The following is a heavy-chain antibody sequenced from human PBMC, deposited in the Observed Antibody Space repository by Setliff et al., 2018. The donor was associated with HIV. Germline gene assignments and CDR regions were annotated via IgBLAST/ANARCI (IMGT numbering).Heavy chain of an antibody. J-gene: IGHJ4*02. Sequence: PSETLSLTCTVSGGSITSGSYYWSWIRQPAGKGLEWIGRIYSNGRTTHNPSLKSRVTISRDTSENQFSLRLSSVTAADTAVYYCARGSYTVRIDYWGQGTQVTV. CDR1: GGSITSGSYY. CDR2: IYSNGRT. CDR3: ARGSYTVRIDY. V-gene: IGHV4-61*02. D-gene: IGHD3-10*01.